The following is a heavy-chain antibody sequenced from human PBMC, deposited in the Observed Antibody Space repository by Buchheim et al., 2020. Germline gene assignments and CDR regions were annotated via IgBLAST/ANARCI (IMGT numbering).Heavy chain of an antibody. CDR3: AKHIVVVTAIPGGYFDL. D-gene: IGHD2-21*02. CDR1: GFTVSSNY. CDR2: IYSGGST. V-gene: IGHV3-66*01. Sequence: EVQLVESGGGLVQPGGSLRLSCAASGFTVSSNYMSWVRQAPGKGLEWVSVIYSGGSTYYADSVKGRFTISRDNSKNTLYLQMNSLRAEDTAVYYCAKHIVVVTAIPGGYFDLWGRGTL. J-gene: IGHJ2*01.